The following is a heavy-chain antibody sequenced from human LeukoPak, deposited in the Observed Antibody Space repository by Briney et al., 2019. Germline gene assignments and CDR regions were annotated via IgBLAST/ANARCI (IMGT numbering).Heavy chain of an antibody. CDR1: GFTFSSYS. CDR2: ISSSSSTI. CDR3: ARVWAYYGSGSGAFDI. J-gene: IGHJ3*02. V-gene: IGHV3-48*02. D-gene: IGHD3-10*01. Sequence: GGSLRLSCAAPGFTFSSYSMNWVRQAPGKGLEWVSYISSSSSTIYYADSVKGRFTISRDNAKNSLYLQMNSLRDEDTAVYYCARVWAYYGSGSGAFDIWGQGTMATVSS.